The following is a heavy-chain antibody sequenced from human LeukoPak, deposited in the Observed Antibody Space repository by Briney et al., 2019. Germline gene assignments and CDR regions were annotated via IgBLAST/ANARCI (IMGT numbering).Heavy chain of an antibody. Sequence: PGGSLRISCSASGFTFSSYSMDWVRQAPGKGPEYVSGINNNGGATQYVDSVKGRFTISRDNSKNTVYLQMSSLRPEDTAVYYCVKAKVGATFDSWGQGTLVTVSS. V-gene: IGHV3-64D*06. D-gene: IGHD1-26*01. CDR1: GFTFSSYS. J-gene: IGHJ4*02. CDR3: VKAKVGATFDS. CDR2: INNNGGAT.